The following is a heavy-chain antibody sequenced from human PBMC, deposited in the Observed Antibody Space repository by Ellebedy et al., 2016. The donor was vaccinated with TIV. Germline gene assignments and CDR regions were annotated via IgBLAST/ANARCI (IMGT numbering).Heavy chain of an antibody. CDR1: GGTFSSYA. CDR2: IIPLLGIA. J-gene: IGHJ4*02. Sequence: AASVKVSCKASGGTFSSYAISWVRQAPGQGLEWMGRIIPLLGIANYAQKFQGRVTITADKSTSTAYMEPSSLRSEDTAVYYCARDAQGYSYGSAFDYWGQGTLVTVSS. V-gene: IGHV1-69*04. CDR3: ARDAQGYSYGSAFDY. D-gene: IGHD5-18*01.